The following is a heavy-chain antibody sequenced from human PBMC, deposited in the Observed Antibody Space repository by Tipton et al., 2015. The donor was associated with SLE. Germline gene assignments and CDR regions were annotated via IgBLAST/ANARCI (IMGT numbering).Heavy chain of an antibody. CDR2: IDYRDIT. CDR1: GGSVSSNY. V-gene: IGHV4-59*02. D-gene: IGHD3-10*01. J-gene: IGHJ1*01. Sequence: TLSLTCTVSGGSVSSNYWSWIRQPPGKGLEWIGYIDYRDITNYNPSLKSRVTMSIDTSKNQFSLKLSSVTAADTAVYFCATSRPWGVITQYFHHWGQGTVVIVSS. CDR3: ATSRPWGVITQYFHH.